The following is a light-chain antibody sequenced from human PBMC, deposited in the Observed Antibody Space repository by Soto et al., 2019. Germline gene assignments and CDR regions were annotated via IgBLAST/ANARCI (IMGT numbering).Light chain of an antibody. Sequence: EVVLTQSPATLSLSPGATATLSFRASQSVSSYLAWYQQKPGQAPRLFIYDASNRATGIPARFSGSGSGTDFTLTISSLEPEDFAVYYCHQRGSWPRGTFGQGTKVDNK. CDR1: QSVSSY. V-gene: IGKV3-11*01. CDR2: DAS. CDR3: HQRGSWPRGT. J-gene: IGKJ1*01.